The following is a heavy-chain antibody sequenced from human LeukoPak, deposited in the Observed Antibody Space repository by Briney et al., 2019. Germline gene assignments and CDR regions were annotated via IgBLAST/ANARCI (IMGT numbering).Heavy chain of an antibody. CDR3: ARDLGHDYGDYYVDF. V-gene: IGHV1-18*04. Sequence: ASVKVSCKASGYTFTSYGISWVRQAPGQGLEWMGWVSAYSVNTNYAQKLQGRVTMTTDTSRSTAYMELRSLRSDDTAVYYCARDLGHDYGDYYVDFWGQGTLVTVSS. CDR2: VSAYSVNT. D-gene: IGHD4-17*01. CDR1: GYTFTSYG. J-gene: IGHJ4*02.